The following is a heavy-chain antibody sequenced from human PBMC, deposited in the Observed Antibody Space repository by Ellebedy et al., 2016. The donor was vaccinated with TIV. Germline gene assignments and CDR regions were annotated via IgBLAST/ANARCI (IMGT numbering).Heavy chain of an antibody. CDR2: INEDGSER. D-gene: IGHD3-10*01. Sequence: GESLKISCVTSGFTFNFYWMNWVRQVPGKGLEWVAKINEDGSERYYVDSVKGRFTISRDNVENSVYLQMNSLTAEDTAIYYCARDSTGIRGFGHWGQGIVVTVSS. J-gene: IGHJ4*02. V-gene: IGHV3-7*03. CDR1: GFTFNFYW. CDR3: ARDSTGIRGFGH.